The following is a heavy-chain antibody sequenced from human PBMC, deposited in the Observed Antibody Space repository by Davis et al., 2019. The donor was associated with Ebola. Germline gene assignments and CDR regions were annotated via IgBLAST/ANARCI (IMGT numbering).Heavy chain of an antibody. D-gene: IGHD3-10*01. V-gene: IGHV4-59*08. CDR2: IYYSGST. CDR3: ASVPTYYYGSGSYHMSLYFDY. Sequence: MPSETLSLTCIVSGGSISSYYWSWIRQPPGKGLEWIGSIYYSGSTNYNPSLKSRVTISVDTSKNQFSLKLSSVTAADTAVYYCASVPTYYYGSGSYHMSLYFDYWGQGTLVTVSS. CDR1: GGSISSYY. J-gene: IGHJ4*02.